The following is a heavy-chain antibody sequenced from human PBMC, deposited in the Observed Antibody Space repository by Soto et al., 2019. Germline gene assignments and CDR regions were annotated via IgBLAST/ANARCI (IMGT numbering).Heavy chain of an antibody. D-gene: IGHD5-18*01. V-gene: IGHV4-59*12. J-gene: IGHJ4*02. CDR1: GGSISNFY. CDR2: VDYNGTA. Sequence: PSDTLSLTCTVSGGSISNFYWSWIRQPPGKGLEWIGYVDYNGTANYNPSLKSRVSMSVDTSKNQLSLKVTSVTAADTAMYYCARADTAMTTPFDYWGQGTLVTVSS. CDR3: ARADTAMTTPFDY.